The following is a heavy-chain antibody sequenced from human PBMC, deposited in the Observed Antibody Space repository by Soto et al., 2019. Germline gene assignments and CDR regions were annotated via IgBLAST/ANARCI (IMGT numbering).Heavy chain of an antibody. D-gene: IGHD6-19*01. V-gene: IGHV4-59*08. CDR1: GASISRDH. Sequence: QVQLQESGPGLVKPSETLSLTCTVSGASISRDHWNWIRQPPGKGLEWIGEYSGSTNYNPSLKSRAPISVDTSKNQFSLKLSSVTAADTAVYFCATYTSGGGGRGSWGQGTLVTVSS. CDR3: ATYTSGGGGRGS. CDR2: EYSGST. J-gene: IGHJ5*02.